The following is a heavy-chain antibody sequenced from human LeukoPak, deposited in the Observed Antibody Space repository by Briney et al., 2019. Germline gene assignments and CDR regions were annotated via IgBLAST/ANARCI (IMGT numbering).Heavy chain of an antibody. Sequence: GGSPRLSCAASGFTFSSYSMNWVRQAPGKGLEWVSSISSSSSYIYYADSVKGRFTISRDNAKNSLYLQMNSLRAEDTAVYYCARLASMVPNYWGQGTLVTVSS. CDR3: ARLASMVPNY. D-gene: IGHD3-10*01. J-gene: IGHJ4*02. CDR1: GFTFSSYS. CDR2: ISSSSSYI. V-gene: IGHV3-21*01.